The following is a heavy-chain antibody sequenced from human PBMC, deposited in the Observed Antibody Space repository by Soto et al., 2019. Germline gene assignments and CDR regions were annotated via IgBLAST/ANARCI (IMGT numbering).Heavy chain of an antibody. Sequence: EVQLVESGGGLVQPGGSLRLSCAASGFTVSTDWMYWVRQAPRKGLEWVSLIKSGGNTYYADSVEGRFTISRDNSKNTVFLQMNSLRAEDTALYYCVRENYYYGMDVWGQWTTVTVSS. CDR3: VRENYYYGMDV. CDR2: IKSGGNT. CDR1: GFTVSTDW. J-gene: IGHJ6*02. V-gene: IGHV3-66*01.